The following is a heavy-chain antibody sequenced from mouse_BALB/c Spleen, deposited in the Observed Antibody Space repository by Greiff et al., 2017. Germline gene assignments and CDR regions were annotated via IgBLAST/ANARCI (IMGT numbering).Heavy chain of an antibody. Sequence: EVKLVESGGGLVKPGGSLKLSCAASGFTFSSYAMSWVRQSPEKRLEWVAEISSGGSYTYYPDTVTGRFTISRDNAKNTLYLEMSSLRSEDTAMYYCARFLRLNYAMDYWGQGTSVTVSS. J-gene: IGHJ4*01. D-gene: IGHD1-2*01. CDR1: GFTFSSYA. V-gene: IGHV5-9-4*01. CDR2: ISSGGSYT. CDR3: ARFLRLNYAMDY.